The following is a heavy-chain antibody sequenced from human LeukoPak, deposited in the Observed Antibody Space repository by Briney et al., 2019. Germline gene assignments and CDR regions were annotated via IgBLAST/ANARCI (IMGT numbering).Heavy chain of an antibody. V-gene: IGHV3-30*02. CDR2: IRYDGSNK. Sequence: GGSLRLSCAASGFTFSSYGMHWVRQAPGKGLEWVAFIRYDGSNKYYAESVKGRFTISRDNSKNTLYLQMNSLRAEDTAVYYCARDSGVVAASYFDYWGQGTLVTVSS. CDR1: GFTFSSYG. CDR3: ARDSGVVAASYFDY. D-gene: IGHD2-15*01. J-gene: IGHJ4*02.